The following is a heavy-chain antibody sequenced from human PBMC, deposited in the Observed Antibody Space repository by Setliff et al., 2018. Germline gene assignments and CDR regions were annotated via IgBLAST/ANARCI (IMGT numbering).Heavy chain of an antibody. CDR1: GGSISSGTYF. CDR2: IYYSGNT. CDR3: ARGDYFSYYMGV. V-gene: IGHV4-31*03. J-gene: IGHJ6*03. Sequence: SETLSLTCTVSGGSISSGTYFWNWIRQHPGKGLEWIGYIYYSGNTYSNPSLKSRLTMSINTSKKQFSLTMNSMTAADTAVYYCARGDYFSYYMGVWGKGTTVTVSS.